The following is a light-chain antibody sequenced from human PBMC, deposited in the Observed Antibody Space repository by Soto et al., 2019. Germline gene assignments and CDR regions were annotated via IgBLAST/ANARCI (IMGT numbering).Light chain of an antibody. V-gene: IGLV2-14*01. Sequence: QSVLTQPASVSGSPGQSITISCTGTSSDIGGYNYVSWYQQYPAKAPRLLIYAVSNRPSGVSDRFSGSKSGNTASLTISGLQAEDEAHYYCCSYGGRILVIFGEGTKL. CDR3: CSYGGRILVI. CDR2: AVS. J-gene: IGLJ2*01. CDR1: SSDIGGYNY.